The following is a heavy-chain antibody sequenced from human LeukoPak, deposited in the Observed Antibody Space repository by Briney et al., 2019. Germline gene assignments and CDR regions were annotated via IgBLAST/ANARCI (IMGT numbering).Heavy chain of an antibody. J-gene: IGHJ1*01. CDR1: GYTFTSYY. Sequence: ASVNVSCKASGYTFTSYYMHWVRQAPGKGLEWMGGFDPEDGETIYAQKFQGRVTMTEDTSTDTAYMELSSLRSEDTAVYYCATGITTAEYFQHWGQGTLVTVSS. V-gene: IGHV1-24*01. CDR3: ATGITTAEYFQH. CDR2: FDPEDGET. D-gene: IGHD1/OR15-1a*01.